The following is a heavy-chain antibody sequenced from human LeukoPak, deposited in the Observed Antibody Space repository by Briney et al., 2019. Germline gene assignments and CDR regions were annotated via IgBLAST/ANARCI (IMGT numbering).Heavy chain of an antibody. CDR3: ARVRGGYDAIDH. J-gene: IGHJ4*02. CDR2: SYYTGST. Sequence: PSETLSLTCTVSGGSVSTYHWGWIRQPPGKGLEWIGYSYYTGSTNYTPSLTGRVTISVDMSKNQFSLKLISVTAADTAVYHCARVRGGYDAIDHWGQGTLVTVSS. V-gene: IGHV4-59*02. CDR1: GGSVSTYH. D-gene: IGHD5-12*01.